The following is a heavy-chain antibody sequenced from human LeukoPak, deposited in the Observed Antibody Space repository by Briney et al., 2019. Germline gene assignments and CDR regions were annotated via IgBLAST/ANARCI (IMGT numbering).Heavy chain of an antibody. J-gene: IGHJ4*02. CDR1: GGSISSYY. CDR3: ARIRLSSWSDY. CDR2: IYYSGST. Sequence: SETLSLTCTVSGGSISSYYWSWIRQPPGKGLEWIGYIYYSGSTNYNPSLKSRVTISVDTSKNQFSLKLSSVTAADTAVYYCARIRLSSWSDYWGQGTLVTVSS. D-gene: IGHD6-13*01. V-gene: IGHV4-59*08.